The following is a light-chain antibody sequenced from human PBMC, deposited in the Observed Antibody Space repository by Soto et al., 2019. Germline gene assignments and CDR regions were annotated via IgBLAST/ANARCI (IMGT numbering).Light chain of an antibody. J-gene: IGLJ2*01. CDR2: EVS. V-gene: IGLV2-14*01. CDR1: SSDVGGYNY. Sequence: QSALTQPASVSGSHGQSITISCTGTSSDVGGYNYVSWYQQPPGKAPKLMIYEVSYRPSGVSNRFSGSKSGNTASLTISGLQAEDEANYYCSSYTSSSIPGVFGGGTKLTVL. CDR3: SSYTSSSIPGV.